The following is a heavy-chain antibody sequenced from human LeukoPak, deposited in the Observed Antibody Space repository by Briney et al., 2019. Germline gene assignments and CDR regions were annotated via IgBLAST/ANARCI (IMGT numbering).Heavy chain of an antibody. Sequence: SETLSLTCTVSGGSISSYYWSWIRQPPGKGLEWIGYIYYSGSTNYNPSLKSRVTISVDTSKNQFSLKLSSVTAADTAAYYCARYCSGGSYFFSYYYGMDVWGQGTTVTVSS. D-gene: IGHD2-15*01. CDR2: IYYSGST. V-gene: IGHV4-59*01. J-gene: IGHJ6*02. CDR3: ARYCSGGSYFFSYYYGMDV. CDR1: GGSISSYY.